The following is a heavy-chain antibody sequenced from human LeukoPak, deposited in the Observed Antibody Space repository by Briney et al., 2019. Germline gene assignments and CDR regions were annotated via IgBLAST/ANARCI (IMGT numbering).Heavy chain of an antibody. CDR2: IYYSGST. Sequence: PSETLSLTCTVSGGSISSGGYYWSWIRQHPGKGLEWIGYIYYSGSTYYNPSLKSRFTISVDTSNNQFSLKLSSVTAADTAVYYCALWTEVFLSHGSGEAFDIWGQGTMVTVSS. V-gene: IGHV4-31*03. D-gene: IGHD3-10*01. CDR1: GGSISSGGYY. CDR3: ALWTEVFLSHGSGEAFDI. J-gene: IGHJ3*02.